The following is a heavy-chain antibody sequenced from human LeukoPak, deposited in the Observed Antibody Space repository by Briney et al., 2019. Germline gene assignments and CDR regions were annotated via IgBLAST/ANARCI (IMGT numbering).Heavy chain of an antibody. D-gene: IGHD1-1*01. CDR2: IYYSGSA. J-gene: IGHJ4*02. V-gene: IGHV4-59*01. Sequence: SETLSLTCTVSGGAISPYYWSWIRQPPGKGLEWIGYIYYSGSANYNPSLKSRVTISVDTSKNQFSLKLNSVIAPDTAVYYCARWANWIHDYWGQGTLVTVSS. CDR1: GGAISPYY. CDR3: ARWANWIHDY.